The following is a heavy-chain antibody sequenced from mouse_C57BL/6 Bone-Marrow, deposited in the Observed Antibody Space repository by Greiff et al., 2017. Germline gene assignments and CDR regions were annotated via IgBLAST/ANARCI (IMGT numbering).Heavy chain of an antibody. D-gene: IGHD2-1*01. CDR2: INPSSGYT. Sequence: QVQLKESGAELAKPGASVKLSCKASGYTFTSYWMHWVKQRPGQGLEWIGYINPSSGYTKYNQKFKDKATLTADKSSSTAYMQLSSLTYEDTAVYSSARSHYGNYPTLSWYFDVWGTGTTVTVSS. V-gene: IGHV1-7*01. J-gene: IGHJ1*03. CDR1: GYTFTSYW. CDR3: ARSHYGNYPTLSWYFDV.